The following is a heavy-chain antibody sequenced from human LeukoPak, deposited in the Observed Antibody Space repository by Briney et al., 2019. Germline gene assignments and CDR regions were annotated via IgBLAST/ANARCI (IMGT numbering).Heavy chain of an antibody. CDR3: ASKEPFYDVLTGYYGGTFDI. D-gene: IGHD3-9*01. Sequence: SQTLSLTCSVSGGSFNSNDHYWRWIRQSPGRGLEWIGSIYYRGNTYYSPSLESRVSMSMDVPRNQFSLQMNSVTAADTAVYYCASKEPFYDVLTGYYGGTFDIWGQGTMVTVSS. V-gene: IGHV4-30-4*01. CDR2: IYYRGNT. CDR1: GGSFNSNDHY. J-gene: IGHJ3*02.